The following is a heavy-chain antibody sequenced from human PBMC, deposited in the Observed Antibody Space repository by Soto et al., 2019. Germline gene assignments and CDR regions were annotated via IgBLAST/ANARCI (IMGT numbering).Heavy chain of an antibody. CDR3: ARGHSGSYRTGEGYYYGMDV. D-gene: IGHD1-26*01. V-gene: IGHV4-59*01. Sequence: QVQLQESGPGLVKPSETLSLTCTVSGGSISCYYWSWIRQPPGKGLEWIGYIYYSGSTNYNPSLKSRVTISVDTSKNQFSLKLSSVTAADTAVYYCARGHSGSYRTGEGYYYGMDVWGQGTTVTVSS. J-gene: IGHJ6*02. CDR2: IYYSGST. CDR1: GGSISCYY.